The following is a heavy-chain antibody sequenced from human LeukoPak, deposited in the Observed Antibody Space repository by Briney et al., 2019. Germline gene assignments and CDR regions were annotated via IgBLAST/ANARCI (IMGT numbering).Heavy chain of an antibody. J-gene: IGHJ4*02. V-gene: IGHV1-69*05. CDR1: GYTFISYY. CDR3: ARDLDYYGSATSPFDY. D-gene: IGHD1-26*01. Sequence: ASVKVSCKASGYTFISYYMHWVRQAPGQGLEWMGGIIPIFGTANYAQKFQGRVTITTDESTSTAYMELSSLRSEDTAVYYCARDLDYYGSATSPFDYWGQGTLVTVSS. CDR2: IIPIFGTA.